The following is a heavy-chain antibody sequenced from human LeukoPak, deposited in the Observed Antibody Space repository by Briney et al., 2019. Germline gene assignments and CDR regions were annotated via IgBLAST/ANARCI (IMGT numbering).Heavy chain of an antibody. CDR2: INHSGST. D-gene: IGHD3-10*01. J-gene: IGHJ4*02. V-gene: IGHV4-34*01. CDR3: ARGVLWFGELLSSGDYFDY. CDR1: GGSFSGYY. Sequence: SETLSLTCAVYGGSFSGYYWSWLRQPPGKGLEWIGEINHSGSTNYNPSLKSRVTISVDTSKNQFSLKLSSVTAADTAVYYCARGVLWFGELLSSGDYFDYWGQGTLVTVSS.